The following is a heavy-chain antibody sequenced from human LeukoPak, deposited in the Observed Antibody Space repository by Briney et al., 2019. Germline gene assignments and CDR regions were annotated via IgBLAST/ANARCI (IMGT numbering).Heavy chain of an antibody. CDR2: ISAYNGNT. V-gene: IGHV1-18*01. CDR1: GYTFTSYG. CDR3: ARDYPTVTTPRSGWFDP. D-gene: IGHD4-17*01. Sequence: GASVKVSCKASGYTFTSYGISWVRQAPGQGLEWMGWISAYNGNTNYAQKLQGRVTMTTDTSTSTAYMELRSLRSDDTAVYYCARDYPTVTTPRSGWFDPWGQGTMVT. J-gene: IGHJ5*02.